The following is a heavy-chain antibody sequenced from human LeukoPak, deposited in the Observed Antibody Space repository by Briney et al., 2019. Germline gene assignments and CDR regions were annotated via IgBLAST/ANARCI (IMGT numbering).Heavy chain of an antibody. V-gene: IGHV1-69*13. CDR1: GGTFSSYA. CDR2: IIPIFGTA. CDR3: ARHDFWSGYSFDY. Sequence: SVNVSCTASGGTFSSYAISWVRQAPGQGLEWMGGIIPIFGTANYAQKFQGRVTITADESTSTAYMELSSLRSEDTAVYYCARHDFWSGYSFDYWGQGTPVTVSS. J-gene: IGHJ4*02. D-gene: IGHD3-3*01.